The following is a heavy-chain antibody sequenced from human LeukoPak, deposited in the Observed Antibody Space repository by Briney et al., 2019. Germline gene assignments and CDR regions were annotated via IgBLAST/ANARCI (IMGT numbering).Heavy chain of an antibody. CDR2: ISSSSSYI. V-gene: IGHV3-21*01. J-gene: IGHJ4*02. CDR3: ARWAAYGDRHFDY. D-gene: IGHD4-17*01. Sequence: GGSLRLSCAASGFTFSSYSMNWVRQAPGKGQEWVSSISSSSSYIYYADSVKGRFTISRDNAKNSLYLQMNSLRAEDTAVYYCARWAAYGDRHFDYWGQGTLVTVSS. CDR1: GFTFSSYS.